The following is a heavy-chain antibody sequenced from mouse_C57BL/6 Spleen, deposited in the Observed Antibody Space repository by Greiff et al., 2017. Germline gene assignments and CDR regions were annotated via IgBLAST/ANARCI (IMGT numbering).Heavy chain of an antibody. D-gene: IGHD2-1*01. J-gene: IGHJ2*01. CDR3: ARDTLYSYFDY. CDR1: GYAFSSSW. Sequence: VQLQQSGPELVKPGASVKISCKASGYAFSSSWMNWVKQGPGKGLEWIGRIYPGDGDTNYNGKFKGKATLTADKSSSTAYMQLSSLTSEDSAVYFCARDTLYSYFDYWGQGTTLTVSS. V-gene: IGHV1-82*01. CDR2: IYPGDGDT.